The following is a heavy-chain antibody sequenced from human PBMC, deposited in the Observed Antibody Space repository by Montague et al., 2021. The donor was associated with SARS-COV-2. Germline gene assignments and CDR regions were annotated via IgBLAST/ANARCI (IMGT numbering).Heavy chain of an antibody. Sequence: SVKVSCKASGYTFTSYDINWVRQATGQGLEWMGWMNPNSGNTGYAQEFQGRVTMTRNTSISTAYMELSSLRSEDTAVYYCARDFRITIFGVVIHNWFDPWGQGTLVTVSS. J-gene: IGHJ5*02. V-gene: IGHV1-8*01. CDR2: MNPNSGNT. D-gene: IGHD3-3*01. CDR1: GYTFTSYD. CDR3: ARDFRITIFGVVIHNWFDP.